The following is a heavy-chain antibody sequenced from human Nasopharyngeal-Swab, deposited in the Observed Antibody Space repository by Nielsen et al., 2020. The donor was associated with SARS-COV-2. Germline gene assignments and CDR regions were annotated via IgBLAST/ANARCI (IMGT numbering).Heavy chain of an antibody. CDR3: AKDDVARGDAFDI. D-gene: IGHD3-10*01. V-gene: IGHV3-23*01. CDR1: GFTFNIYA. Sequence: GGSLRLSCIASGFTFNIYAMAWVRRTPGRGLQWVSGISASGGSTYYTDSVKGRFAVSRDNSRNTLYLQMHRLRVEDTALYYCAKDDVARGDAFDIWGQGTMVTVSS. CDR2: ISASGGST. J-gene: IGHJ3*02.